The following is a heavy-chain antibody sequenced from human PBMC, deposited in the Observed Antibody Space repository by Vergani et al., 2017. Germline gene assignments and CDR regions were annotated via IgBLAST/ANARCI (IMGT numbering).Heavy chain of an antibody. Sequence: QVQLVESGGGVVQPGRSLRLSCAASGFTFSSYAMHWVRQAPGKGLEWVAVISYDGSNKYYADSVKGRFTISRDNSKNTLYLQMNSLRAEDTAVYYCARDHSGSYPLDYWGQGTLVTVSS. D-gene: IGHD1-26*01. V-gene: IGHV3-30*01. J-gene: IGHJ4*02. CDR1: GFTFSSYA. CDR3: ARDHSGSYPLDY. CDR2: ISYDGSNK.